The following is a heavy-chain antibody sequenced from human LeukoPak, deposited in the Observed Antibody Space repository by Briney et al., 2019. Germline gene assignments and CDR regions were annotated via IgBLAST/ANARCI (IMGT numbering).Heavy chain of an antibody. D-gene: IGHD4-23*01. V-gene: IGHV3-48*03. CDR1: GFTFSNYE. CDR3: ARESADYGGKWGDY. J-gene: IGHJ4*02. Sequence: PGGSPRLSCAASGFTFSNYEMNWVRQAPGKGLEWVSYISRSGDTIYYADSVKGRFSISRDNTKNSLYLQMNSLRADDTAVYYCARESADYGGKWGDYWGQGTLVTVSS. CDR2: ISRSGDTI.